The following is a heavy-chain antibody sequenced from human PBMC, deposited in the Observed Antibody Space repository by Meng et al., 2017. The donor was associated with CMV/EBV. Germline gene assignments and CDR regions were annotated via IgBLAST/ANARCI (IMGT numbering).Heavy chain of an antibody. Sequence: SCTVSGGSISSSSYYWGWIRQPPGKGLEWIGSIYYSGSTYYNPSLKSRVTISVDTSKNQFSLKLSSVTAADTAVYYCARAWEFFDYWGQGTLVTVSS. J-gene: IGHJ4*02. CDR1: GGSISSSSYY. D-gene: IGHD3-10*01. CDR2: IYYSGST. CDR3: ARAWEFFDY. V-gene: IGHV4-39*01.